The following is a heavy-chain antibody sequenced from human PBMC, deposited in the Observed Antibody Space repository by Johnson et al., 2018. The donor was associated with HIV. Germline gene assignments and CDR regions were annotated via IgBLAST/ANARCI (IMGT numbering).Heavy chain of an antibody. CDR3: AKVAVPYEDDAFDI. CDR2: IWYDGSNK. CDR1: GFTFSSYG. J-gene: IGHJ3*02. Sequence: VQLVESGGGLVQPGGSLRLSCAASGFTFSSYGMHWVRQAPGKGLEWVAVIWYDGSNKYYADSVKGRFTISRDNSKNTLYLQMNSLRAEDTAVYYCAKVAVPYEDDAFDIWGQGTMVTVSS. D-gene: IGHD6-19*01. V-gene: IGHV3-33*06.